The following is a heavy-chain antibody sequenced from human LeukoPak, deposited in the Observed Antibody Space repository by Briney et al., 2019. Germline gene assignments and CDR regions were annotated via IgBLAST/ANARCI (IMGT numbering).Heavy chain of an antibody. D-gene: IGHD3-10*01. V-gene: IGHV4-59*08. CDR2: MFDSGTT. CDR3: AGYGSGSFRGWFDP. Sequence: SETLSLTCTVSGGSTNTYYWSWIRQPPVKGLEWIGYMFDSGTTKYNPSLKSRVTISLDTSKNQVSLKLSSVTAADTAVYYCAGYGSGSFRGWFDPWGQGTLVIVSS. CDR1: GGSTNTYY. J-gene: IGHJ5*02.